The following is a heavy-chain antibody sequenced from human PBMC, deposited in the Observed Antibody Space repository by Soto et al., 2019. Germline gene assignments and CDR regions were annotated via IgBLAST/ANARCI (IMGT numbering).Heavy chain of an antibody. Sequence: GGSLRLSCVVSVFPFGSNAMSWVRQSPGKGLEWVSGLSNTGRRTSYADSVKGRFNISRDNSENTVYLQMNSLRVEDTAVYYCATEMGATQGPFDNWGQGTLVTVSS. D-gene: IGHD1-26*01. CDR2: LSNTGRRT. CDR1: VFPFGSNA. V-gene: IGHV3-23*01. CDR3: ATEMGATQGPFDN. J-gene: IGHJ4*02.